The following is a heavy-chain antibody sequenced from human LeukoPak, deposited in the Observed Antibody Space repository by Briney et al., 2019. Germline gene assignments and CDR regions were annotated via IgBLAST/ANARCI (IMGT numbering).Heavy chain of an antibody. CDR2: ISGSGGST. D-gene: IGHD4-17*01. CDR1: GFTFSSYA. J-gene: IGHJ4*02. CDR3: AKEGDYGDYQIPY. Sequence: LGGSLILSCAASGFTFSSYAMSWVRQAPGKGLEWVSAISGSGGSTYYADSVKGRFTISRDNSKNTLYLQMNSLRAEDTAVYYCAKEGDYGDYQIPYWGQGTLVTVSS. V-gene: IGHV3-23*01.